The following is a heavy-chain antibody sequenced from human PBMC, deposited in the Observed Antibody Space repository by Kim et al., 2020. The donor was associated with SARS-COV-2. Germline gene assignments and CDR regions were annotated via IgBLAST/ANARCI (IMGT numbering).Heavy chain of an antibody. V-gene: IGHV1-46*03. J-gene: IGHJ4*02. CDR1: GYTFTNYL. CDR3: TRGGSSGWYISFDY. D-gene: IGHD6-19*01. Sequence: ASVKVSCKASGYTFTNYLMHWERQAPGQGLEWMGIINPSGGGPTYAQTFQGRVSMTRDTSTRTVYMELTSLRSEDTAVYYCTRGGSSGWYISFDYWGQVTLVTDSS. CDR2: INPSGGGP.